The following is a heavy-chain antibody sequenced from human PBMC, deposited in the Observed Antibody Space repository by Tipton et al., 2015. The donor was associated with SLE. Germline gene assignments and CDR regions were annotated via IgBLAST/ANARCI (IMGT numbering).Heavy chain of an antibody. D-gene: IGHD6-19*01. J-gene: IGHJ2*01. CDR1: GFTFSSYA. CDR3: ARSVAGTLRYFDL. CDR2: ISSNGGSI. V-gene: IGHV3-64*02. Sequence: SLRLSCAASGFTFSSYAMHWVRQAPGKGLEYVSAISSNGGSIYYADSVKGRFTISRDNSKNTLYLQMGSLRTEDMAVYYCARSVAGTLRYFDLWGRGTLVTVSS.